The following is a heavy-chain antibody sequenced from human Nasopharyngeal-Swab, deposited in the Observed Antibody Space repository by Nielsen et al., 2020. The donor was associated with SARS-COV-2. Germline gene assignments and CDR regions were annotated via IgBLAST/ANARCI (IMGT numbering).Heavy chain of an antibody. CDR2: IVPALGLP. Sequence: WVRQAPGQGLEWMGGIVPALGLPNYAQKFRGRVTISADRSTTTSYLELSSLRSEDTVIYYCAREGEYGAYDATDYWGQGTLVTVSS. CDR3: AREGEYGAYDATDY. D-gene: IGHD5-12*01. V-gene: IGHV1-69*10. J-gene: IGHJ4*02.